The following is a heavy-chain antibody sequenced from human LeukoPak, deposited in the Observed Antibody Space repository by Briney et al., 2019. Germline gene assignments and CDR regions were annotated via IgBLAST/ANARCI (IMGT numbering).Heavy chain of an antibody. J-gene: IGHJ5*02. CDR3: ARHLSGSSWFDP. Sequence: SETLSLTCTVSGGSISSGDYYWTWIRQPPEKGLEWIGYMHYSGNTYYNPSLKSRLTISVDTYKNQFSLKMSSVTAADTAVYYCARHLSGSSWFDPWGQGTLVTVSS. CDR2: MHYSGNT. D-gene: IGHD1-26*01. CDR1: GGSISSGDYY. V-gene: IGHV4-30-4*08.